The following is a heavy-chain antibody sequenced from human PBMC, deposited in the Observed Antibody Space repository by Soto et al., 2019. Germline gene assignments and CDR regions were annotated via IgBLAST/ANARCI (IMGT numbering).Heavy chain of an antibody. CDR1: GFTFSSYA. V-gene: IGHV3-23*01. CDR3: AKDHFISATGTTDWFDP. CDR2: ISGSVGST. D-gene: IGHD1-1*01. J-gene: IGHJ5*02. Sequence: GGSLRLSCAASGFTFSSYAMSWVRQAPGKGLEWVTAISGSVGSTYYADSVKGRFTISRDNSKNSLYLQMISLRAEDTAVFYCAKDHFISATGTTDWFDPWGQGTLVTVSS.